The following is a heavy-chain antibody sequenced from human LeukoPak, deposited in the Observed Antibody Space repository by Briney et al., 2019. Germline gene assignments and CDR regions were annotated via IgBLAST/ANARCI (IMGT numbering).Heavy chain of an antibody. Sequence: ASGKVSCKASGYTFTNYAMKGVRQAPGQGLEWRGWINPSTGKPTYAQGFTGRGVFSLDTSVSTAYLQISSLKAEDTALYYCARAYQRLGELSLPDYWGQGTLVTVSS. CDR2: INPSTGKP. J-gene: IGHJ4*02. CDR3: ARAYQRLGELSLPDY. D-gene: IGHD3-16*02. V-gene: IGHV7-4-1*02. CDR1: GYTFTNYA.